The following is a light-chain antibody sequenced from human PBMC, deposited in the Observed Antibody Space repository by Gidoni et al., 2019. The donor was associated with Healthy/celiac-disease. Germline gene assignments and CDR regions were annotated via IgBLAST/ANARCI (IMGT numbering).Light chain of an antibody. CDR2: GNS. V-gene: IGLV1-40*01. CDR3: QSYDSSLSVVV. J-gene: IGLJ2*01. CDR1: SSNIGAGYD. Sequence: SVLTQPPSVSGAPGQRVPISCTGSSSNIGAGYDVHWYQQLPGTAPKLLIYGNSNRPSGVPDRFSGSKSGTSASLAITGLQAEDEADYYCQSYDSSLSVVVFGGGTKLTV.